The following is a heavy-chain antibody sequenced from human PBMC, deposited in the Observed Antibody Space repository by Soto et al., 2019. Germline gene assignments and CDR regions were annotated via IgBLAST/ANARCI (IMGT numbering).Heavy chain of an antibody. D-gene: IGHD6-19*01. CDR2: IIPIFGTA. V-gene: IGHV1-69*13. Sequence: SVKVSCKASGGTFSSYAISWVRQAPGQGLEWMGGIIPIFGTANYAQKFQGRVTITADESTSTAYMELSSLRSEDTAVYYCARDQPIAVAGTVSAGVFDYWGQGTLVTVSS. CDR3: ARDQPIAVAGTVSAGVFDY. J-gene: IGHJ4*02. CDR1: GGTFSSYA.